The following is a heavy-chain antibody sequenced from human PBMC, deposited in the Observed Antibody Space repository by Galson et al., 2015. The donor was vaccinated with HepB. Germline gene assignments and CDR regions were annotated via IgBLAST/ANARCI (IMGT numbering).Heavy chain of an antibody. CDR2: ISSSSSYT. V-gene: IGHV3-11*03. CDR3: ASYIGELYYGMDV. D-gene: IGHD3-10*01. CDR1: GFTFSDYY. Sequence: SLRLSCAASGFTFSDYYMSWIRQAPGKGLEWVSYISSSSSYTNYADSVKGRFTISRDNAKNSLYLQMNSLRAEDTAVYYCASYIGELYYGMDVWGQGTTVTVSS. J-gene: IGHJ6*02.